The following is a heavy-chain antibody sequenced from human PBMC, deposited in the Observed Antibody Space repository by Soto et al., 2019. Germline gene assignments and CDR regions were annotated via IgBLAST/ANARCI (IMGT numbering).Heavy chain of an antibody. J-gene: IGHJ4*02. D-gene: IGHD3-3*01. CDR2: IYYSGST. CDR3: ARLHYDFWSGYPYFDY. CDR1: GASISSSSYY. Sequence: ETLSLTCTVSGASISSSSYYWGWIRQPPGKGLEWIGSIYYSGSTYYNPSLKSRVTISVDTSKNQFSLKLSSVTAADTAVYYCARLHYDFWSGYPYFDYWGQGTLVTVSS. V-gene: IGHV4-39*01.